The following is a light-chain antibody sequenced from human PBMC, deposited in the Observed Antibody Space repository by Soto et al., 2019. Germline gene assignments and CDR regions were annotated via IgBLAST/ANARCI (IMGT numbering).Light chain of an antibody. V-gene: IGLV2-8*01. CDR3: SSYAGINNLGV. CDR2: EVN. CDR1: SSDVGGYKY. Sequence: QSVLTQPPSASGSPGQSVTISCTGTSSDVGGYKYVSWYQQHPGKAPKLMIFEVNKRPSGVPDRVSGSKSGNTASLTVSGLQAEDEADYYCSSYAGINNLGVFGTGTKLTVL. J-gene: IGLJ1*01.